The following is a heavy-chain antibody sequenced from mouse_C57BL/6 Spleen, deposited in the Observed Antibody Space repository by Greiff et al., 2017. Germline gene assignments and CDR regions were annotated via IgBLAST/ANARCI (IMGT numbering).Heavy chain of an antibody. Sequence: VQLQQSGPELVKPGASVKMSCKASGYTFTDYNMHWVKQSHGKSLEWIGYINPNNGGTSYNQKFKGKATLTVNKSSSTAYMELRSLTSEDSAVYYCAREELLLPWFAYWGQGTLVTVSA. CDR3: AREELLLPWFAY. V-gene: IGHV1-22*01. D-gene: IGHD1-1*01. CDR1: GYTFTDYN. CDR2: INPNNGGT. J-gene: IGHJ3*01.